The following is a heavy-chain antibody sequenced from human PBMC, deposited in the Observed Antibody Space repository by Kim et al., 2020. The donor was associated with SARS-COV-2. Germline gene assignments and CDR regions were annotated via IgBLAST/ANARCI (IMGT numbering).Heavy chain of an antibody. Sequence: YADAVKGRFTISRDTAKNTLYLQMNSLRVEDTAVYYCARRAYSSGWWYFDYWGQGTLVTVSS. D-gene: IGHD6-19*01. J-gene: IGHJ4*02. CDR3: ARRAYSSGWWYFDY. V-gene: IGHV3-74*01.